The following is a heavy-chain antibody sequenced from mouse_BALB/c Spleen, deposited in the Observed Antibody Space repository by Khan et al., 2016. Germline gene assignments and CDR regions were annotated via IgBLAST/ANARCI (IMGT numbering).Heavy chain of an antibody. Sequence: EVKLLESGGGLVQPGGSLKLSCAASGFDFSRYWMSWVRQAPGRGLEWIGEINPGGSTITYTPSLKDKFIISRDNAKNTLYLQVTKVRSEDTALYYCARGNYVPGSLDYWGQGTTLTVSS. CDR3: ARGNYVPGSLDY. CDR1: GFDFSRYW. CDR2: INPGGSTI. V-gene: IGHV4-1*02. J-gene: IGHJ2*01. D-gene: IGHD2-1*01.